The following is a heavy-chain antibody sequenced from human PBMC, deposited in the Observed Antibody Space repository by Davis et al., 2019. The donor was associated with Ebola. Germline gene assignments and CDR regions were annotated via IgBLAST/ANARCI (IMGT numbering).Heavy chain of an antibody. Sequence: GESLKISCAASGFTFSSYAMHWVRQAPGKGLEWVAVISYDGSNKYYADSVKGRFTISRDNPKNTLYLQMNSLRAEDTAVYYCARVYVGMDVWGQGTTVTVSS. CDR2: ISYDGSNK. D-gene: IGHD3-10*02. V-gene: IGHV3-30-3*01. CDR1: GFTFSSYA. CDR3: ARVYVGMDV. J-gene: IGHJ6*02.